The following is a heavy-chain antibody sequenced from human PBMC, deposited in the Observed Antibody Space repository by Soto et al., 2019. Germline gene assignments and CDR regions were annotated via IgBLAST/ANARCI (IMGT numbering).Heavy chain of an antibody. J-gene: IGHJ3*02. CDR2: INPSGGST. CDR1: GYTFTSYY. D-gene: IGHD3-9*01. CDR3: ARDTQHTYYDILTGYTLGAFDI. Sequence: ASVKVSCKASGYTFTSYYMHWVRQAPGQGLEWMGIINPSGGSTSYAQKFQGRVTMTRDTSTSTVYMELSSLRSEDTAVYYCARDTQHTYYDILTGYTLGAFDIWGQATMVTV. V-gene: IGHV1-46*01.